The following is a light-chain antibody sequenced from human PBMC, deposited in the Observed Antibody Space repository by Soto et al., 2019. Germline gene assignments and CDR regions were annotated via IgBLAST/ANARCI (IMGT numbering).Light chain of an antibody. Sequence: QSVLTQPASVSGSRGQSIIISCVGRNTDVGQDKSVSWYQQGPGKAPKLLIFEVTNRPSGVSNRFSGSRSGNTASLTIPGLRPDGGGDYFSVSHADTHTLGFGTGSQVTVL. CDR2: EVT. CDR3: VSHADTHTLG. CDR1: NTDVGQDKS. J-gene: IGLJ1*01. V-gene: IGLV2-14*01.